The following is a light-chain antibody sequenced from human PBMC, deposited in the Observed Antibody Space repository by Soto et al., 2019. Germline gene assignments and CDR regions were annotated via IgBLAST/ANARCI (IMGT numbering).Light chain of an antibody. Sequence: EIVLTQSPATLSLSPGEKATLSCRASPSVSSYLAWYQQKPGQAPRLLIYDASNRATGIPARFSGGWSGTDFTLTISSLEPEDFAVYYCQQRFNWPRFTFGQGTKREIK. CDR3: QQRFNWPRFT. CDR2: DAS. V-gene: IGKV3-11*01. CDR1: PSVSSY. J-gene: IGKJ2*01.